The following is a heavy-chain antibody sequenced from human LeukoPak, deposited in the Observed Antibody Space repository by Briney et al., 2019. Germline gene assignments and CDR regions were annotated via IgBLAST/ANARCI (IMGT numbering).Heavy chain of an antibody. CDR1: GGSISSSDW. V-gene: IGHV4-4*02. Sequence: SETLSLTCAVSGGSISSSDWWSWVRQPPGKGLEWIGEIYHSGSTNYNPSLKSRVTISVDKSKNQFSLKLSSVTAADTAVYYCASRCVGGYCSGGSGPFDYWGQGTLVTVSS. CDR3: ASRCVGGYCSGGSGPFDY. CDR2: IYHSGST. D-gene: IGHD2-15*01. J-gene: IGHJ4*02.